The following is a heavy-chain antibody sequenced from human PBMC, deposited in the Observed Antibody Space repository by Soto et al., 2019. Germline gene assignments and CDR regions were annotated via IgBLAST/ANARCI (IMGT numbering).Heavy chain of an antibody. CDR2: ISGSTGTT. V-gene: IGHV3-23*01. J-gene: IGHJ6*03. D-gene: IGHD2-2*01. CDR3: AKDTSSSPYYMDV. CDR1: GFTFSNFA. Sequence: EVQVLESGGGSVQPGGSLRLSCAASGFTFSNFAMSWVRHAPGKGLEWVSEISGSTGTTYYADSVKGRFIISRDNSKNTVHLQMNSLRAEDTAVYYCAKDTSSSPYYMDVWVKGTAVTVSS.